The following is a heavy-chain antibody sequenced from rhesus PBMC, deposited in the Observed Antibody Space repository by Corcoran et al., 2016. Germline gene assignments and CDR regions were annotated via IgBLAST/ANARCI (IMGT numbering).Heavy chain of an antibody. CDR1: GGSIRGGYSY. J-gene: IGHJ4*01. D-gene: IGHD6-25*01. Sequence: QVKLQESGPGLGKPLETLSLTCAVSGGSIRGGYSYWSWIRPPPGKGLEGLGGFYSISGNTYYNPSLKSRVTISKDTSKNQFSLKLSSVTAADTAVYYCARCRQLVFDYWGQGVLVTVSS. CDR2: FYSISGNT. V-gene: IGHV4S12*01. CDR3: ARCRQLVFDY.